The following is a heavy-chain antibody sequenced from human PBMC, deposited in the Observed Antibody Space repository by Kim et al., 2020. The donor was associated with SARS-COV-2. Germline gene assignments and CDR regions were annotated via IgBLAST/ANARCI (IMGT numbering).Heavy chain of an antibody. D-gene: IGHD6-19*01. CDR3: AKDGGGGWHVFDY. V-gene: IGHV3-23*01. J-gene: IGHJ4*02. Sequence: YADSVKARFTISRDNSKNTLYLQMNSLRAEDTAVYYCAKDGGGGWHVFDYWGQGTLVTVSS.